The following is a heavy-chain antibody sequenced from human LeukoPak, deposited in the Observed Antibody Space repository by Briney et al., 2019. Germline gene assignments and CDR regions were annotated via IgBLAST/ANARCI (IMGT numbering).Heavy chain of an antibody. D-gene: IGHD1-1*01. J-gene: IGHJ4*02. CDR2: INHSGST. CDR1: GGSFSGYY. CDR3: ARAVGLTQGGTFDY. V-gene: IGHV4-34*01. Sequence: SETLSLTCAVYGGSFSGYYWSWIRQPPGKGLEWIGEINHSGSTNYNPSLKSRVTISVDTSKNQLSLKLSSVTAADTAVYYCARAVGLTQGGTFDYWSQGTLVTVSS.